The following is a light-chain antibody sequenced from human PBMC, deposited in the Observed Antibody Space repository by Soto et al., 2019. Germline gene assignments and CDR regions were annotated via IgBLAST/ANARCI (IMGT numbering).Light chain of an antibody. J-gene: IGKJ1*01. V-gene: IGKV1-27*01. CDR1: QGISNY. CDR2: AAS. CDR3: QKYNSAPRT. Sequence: DIQMTQSPSSLSASVGDRVTITCRASQGISNYLAWYQQKPGKVPKLLIYAASTSHSGVPSRFSGSGSGTDFTLTISSLQPEDVATYYCQKYNSAPRTFGQGTKVEI.